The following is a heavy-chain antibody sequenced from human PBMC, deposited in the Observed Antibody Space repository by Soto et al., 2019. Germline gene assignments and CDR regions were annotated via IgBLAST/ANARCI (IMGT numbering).Heavy chain of an antibody. Sequence: GASVKVSCKASGYTFTSYGISWVRQAPGQGLEWMGWISAYNGNTNYAQKLQGRVTISADTSTSTAYMELTGLRSDDTAVYYCAGDPDSHYNDSHASSYPWGQGTLVTVSS. V-gene: IGHV1-18*01. J-gene: IGHJ5*02. CDR1: GYTFTSYG. CDR3: AGDPDSHYNDSHASSYP. CDR2: ISAYNGNT. D-gene: IGHD4-4*01.